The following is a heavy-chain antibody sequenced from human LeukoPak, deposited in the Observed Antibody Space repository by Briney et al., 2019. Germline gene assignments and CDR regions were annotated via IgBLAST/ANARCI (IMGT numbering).Heavy chain of an antibody. D-gene: IGHD3-22*01. J-gene: IGHJ4*02. Sequence: PGGSLRLSCAASGFTFSGSAMHWVRQASGKGLEWVGRIRSKTNSYATAYAASVKGRFTISRDDSKNTAYLQMNSLKTEDTAMYYCTRYYYDGSGYYYLFDYWGQGTLVTVSS. CDR3: TRYYYDGSGYYYLFDY. CDR2: IRSKTNSYAT. V-gene: IGHV3-73*01. CDR1: GFTFSGSA.